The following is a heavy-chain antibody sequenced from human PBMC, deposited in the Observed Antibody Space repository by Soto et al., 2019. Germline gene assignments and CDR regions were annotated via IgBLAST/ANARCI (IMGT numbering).Heavy chain of an antibody. V-gene: IGHV4-31*03. CDR3: ASTLLGDSSGFSQVDY. J-gene: IGHJ4*02. Sequence: QVQLQESGPGLVKPSQTLSLTCTVSGGSISSGGYYWSWIRQHPGKGLEWIGYIYYSGSTYYNPSLKGRVTITVDTSKNQFSLKLSSVTAADTAVYYCASTLLGDSSGFSQVDYWGQGTLVTVSS. CDR1: GGSISSGGYY. CDR2: IYYSGST. D-gene: IGHD3-22*01.